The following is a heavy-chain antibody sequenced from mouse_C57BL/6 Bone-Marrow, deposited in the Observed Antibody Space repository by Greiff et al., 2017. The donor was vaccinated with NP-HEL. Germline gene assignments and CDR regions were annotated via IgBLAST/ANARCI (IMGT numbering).Heavy chain of an antibody. D-gene: IGHD1-1*01. CDR3: ARNLLLRSYAMDY. CDR2: IYPGSGST. CDR1: GYTFTSYW. Sequence: QVQLKQPGAELVKPGASVKMSCKASGYTFTSYWITWVKQRPGQGLEWIGDIYPGSGSTNYNEKFKSKATLTVDTSSSTAYMQLSSLTSEDSAVYYCARNLLLRSYAMDYWGQGTSVTVSS. J-gene: IGHJ4*01. V-gene: IGHV1-55*01.